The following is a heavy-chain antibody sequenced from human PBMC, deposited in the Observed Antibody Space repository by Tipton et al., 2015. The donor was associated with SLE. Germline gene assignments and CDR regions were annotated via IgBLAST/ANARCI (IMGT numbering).Heavy chain of an antibody. Sequence: QSGAEVKKPGASVKVSCKASGYTFTSYGISWVRQAPGQGLEWMGWISAYNGNTNYAQKLQGRVTMTRDTSKNQFSLKLSSVTAADTAVYYCARATYSSSNYYGMDVWGQGTMVTVSS. CDR2: ISAYNGNT. CDR3: ARATYSSSNYYGMDV. J-gene: IGHJ6*02. D-gene: IGHD6-6*01. V-gene: IGHV1-18*01. CDR1: GYTFTSYG.